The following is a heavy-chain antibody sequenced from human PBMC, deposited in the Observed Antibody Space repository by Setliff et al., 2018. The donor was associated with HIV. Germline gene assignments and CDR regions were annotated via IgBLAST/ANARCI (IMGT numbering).Heavy chain of an antibody. J-gene: IGHJ6*02. V-gene: IGHV1-69*05. D-gene: IGHD5-12*01. CDR1: GGTFSSYA. CDR2: IIPIFGTT. CDR3: ASVPMEYSGYNSDSGSYYYHYGLDV. Sequence: SVKVSCKASGGTFSSYAISWVRQAPGQGLEWMGGIIPIFGTTHYAQKFQGRVTITTDESTNTAYMELGSLRSGDTAVYYCASVPMEYSGYNSDSGSYYYHYGLDVWGQGTTVTVSS.